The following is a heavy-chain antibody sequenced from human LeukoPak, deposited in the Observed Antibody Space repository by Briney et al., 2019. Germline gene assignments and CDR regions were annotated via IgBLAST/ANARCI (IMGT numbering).Heavy chain of an antibody. J-gene: IGHJ4*02. D-gene: IGHD3-3*01. V-gene: IGHV1-46*04. CDR2: INPSGGST. CDR1: GYAFSTYH. Sequence: ASVKVSCKASGYAFSTYHIHWVRQAPGQGLEWMGIINPSGGSTTYAQQLQGRVTMTRETSTSTVYMEISILRSEDTAVYYCARGEGAYYDFWSGYPGYWGQGTLVTVSS. CDR3: ARGEGAYYDFWSGYPGY.